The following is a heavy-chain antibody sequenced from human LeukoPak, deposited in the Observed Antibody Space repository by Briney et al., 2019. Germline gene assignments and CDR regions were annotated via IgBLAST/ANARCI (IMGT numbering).Heavy chain of an antibody. CDR2: VFYTGDT. D-gene: IGHD2-15*01. CDR3: ARHPFATPFDH. CDR1: GGSISSFY. V-gene: IGHV4-59*08. Sequence: SETLSLTCAVSGGSISSFYWSWIRQPPGKGLEWIGYVFYTGDTNSNPSLKSRVTMSLDTSKNQLSLRLTSVTAADTVVYYCARHPFATPFDHWGRGTLVTVSS. J-gene: IGHJ4*02.